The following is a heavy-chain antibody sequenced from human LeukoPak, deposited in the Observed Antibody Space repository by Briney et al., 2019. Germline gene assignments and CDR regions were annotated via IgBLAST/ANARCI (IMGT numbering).Heavy chain of an antibody. CDR3: VRRPLVAQGCFDF. Sequence: PSETLSLTCTVSGGSISSSSHYWGWIRQPPGKGLEWIGSIYYSGSTYYNSSLKSRVTISVDTSKNQFSLKLTSVTAADTAVYYCVRRPLVAQGCFDFWGQGTLVTVSS. CDR1: GGSISSSSHY. V-gene: IGHV4-39*01. CDR2: IYYSGST. D-gene: IGHD2-2*01. J-gene: IGHJ4*02.